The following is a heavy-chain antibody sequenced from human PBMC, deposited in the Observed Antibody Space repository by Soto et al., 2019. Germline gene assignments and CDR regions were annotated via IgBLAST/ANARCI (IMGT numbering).Heavy chain of an antibody. CDR2: ISYDGSNK. V-gene: IGHV3-30-3*01. CDR3: AREYGITGTTFDY. Sequence: VQQVESGGGVVQPGRSLRLSCAASGFTFSSYAMHWVRQAPGKGLEWVAVISYDGSNKYYADSVKGRFTISRDNSKNTLYLQMNSLRAEDTAVYYCAREYGITGTTFDYWGQGTLVTVSS. CDR1: GFTFSSYA. J-gene: IGHJ4*02. D-gene: IGHD1-7*01.